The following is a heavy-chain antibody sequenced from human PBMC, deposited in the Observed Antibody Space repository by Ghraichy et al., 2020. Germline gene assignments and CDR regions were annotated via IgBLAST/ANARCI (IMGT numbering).Heavy chain of an antibody. Sequence: GGSLRLSCVGSGFSFGSYGMNWVRQSPGKGLEWVSYISSSSRNIFYADSVKGRFTISRDNAKNSLYLQMNSLRAEDTAVYYCARGVATASRRYGMDVWGQGTTVTVSS. V-gene: IGHV3-21*05. CDR2: ISSSSRNI. CDR1: GFSFGSYG. D-gene: IGHD5-18*01. CDR3: ARGVATASRRYGMDV. J-gene: IGHJ6*02.